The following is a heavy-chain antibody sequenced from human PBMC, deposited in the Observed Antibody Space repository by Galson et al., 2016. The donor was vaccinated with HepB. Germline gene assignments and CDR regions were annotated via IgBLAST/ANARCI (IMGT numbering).Heavy chain of an antibody. CDR3: TRDLSSGTPGP. Sequence: SVKVSCKVSGDTLTELSMHWVRQAAGQGLEWMGWMNPISGNTGYAQKFQGRVTMTRNTSISTAYMELSSLRSEDTAVYYCTRDLSSGTPGPWGQGTLVTVS. CDR1: GDTLTELS. D-gene: IGHD1-7*01. J-gene: IGHJ5*02. CDR2: MNPISGNT. V-gene: IGHV1-8*01.